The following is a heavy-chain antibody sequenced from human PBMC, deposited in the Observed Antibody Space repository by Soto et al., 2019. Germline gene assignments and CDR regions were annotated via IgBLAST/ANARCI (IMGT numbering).Heavy chain of an antibody. D-gene: IGHD6-19*01. CDR2: IYYSGST. CDR1: GGSISSYY. CDR3: ATAVAGPKLLDS. Sequence: SETLSLTCTVSGGSISSYYWSWIRQPPGKGLEWIGYIYYSGSTNYNPSLKSRVTISVDTSKNQFSLKLSSVTAADTAVYYCATAVAGPKLLDSWGVGTPVTVSS. V-gene: IGHV4-59*01. J-gene: IGHJ4*02.